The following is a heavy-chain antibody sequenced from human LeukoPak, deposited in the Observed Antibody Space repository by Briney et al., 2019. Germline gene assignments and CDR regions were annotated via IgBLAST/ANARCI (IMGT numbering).Heavy chain of an antibody. CDR2: IYHSGST. CDR1: AYSISSGYY. V-gene: IGHV4-38-2*02. J-gene: IGHJ4*02. CDR3: VRAILEYQQPYYFDY. Sequence: SETLSLTCTVSAYSISSGYYLGWIRQPPGKGLEWIGSIYHSGSTYYNPSLESRVTISVDTSKNQFSLKLSSVTAADTAVYYCVRAILEYQQPYYFDYSGQGALVTVSP. D-gene: IGHD2-2*01.